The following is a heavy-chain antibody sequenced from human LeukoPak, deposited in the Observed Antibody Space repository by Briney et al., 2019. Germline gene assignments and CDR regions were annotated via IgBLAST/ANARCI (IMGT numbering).Heavy chain of an antibody. V-gene: IGHV1-46*04. CDR1: GYTFTSYY. D-gene: IGHD2-2*01. CDR2: INPSGGCT. J-gene: IGHJ5*02. Sequence: ASVKVSCKASGYTFTSYYMNWVGRARVQELEGMGIINPSGGCTRYLQKLLGRVIMIRYMSTSTVYMELSSLRSEDTAVYYCARAPFRFCSSTSCQSSYVGFDPWGQGTLVTVSS. CDR3: ARAPFRFCSSTSCQSSYVGFDP.